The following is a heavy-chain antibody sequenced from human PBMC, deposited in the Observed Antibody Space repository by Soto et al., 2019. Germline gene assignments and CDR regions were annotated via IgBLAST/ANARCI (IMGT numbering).Heavy chain of an antibody. J-gene: IGHJ6*02. CDR2: ISAYNGKT. CDR3: VKGGAVNNDHGMDV. V-gene: IGHV1-18*01. CDR1: GYTFTSYG. Sequence: QVQLVQSGGEVKKPGASVKLSCTASGYTFTSYGISWVRQAPGQGLEWMGWISAYNGKTNYAQKVQGRVTMTTDTTTRTAKMALRILRTDDTAVYYGVKGGAVNNDHGMDVWGQGTTVTVSS. D-gene: IGHD1-1*01.